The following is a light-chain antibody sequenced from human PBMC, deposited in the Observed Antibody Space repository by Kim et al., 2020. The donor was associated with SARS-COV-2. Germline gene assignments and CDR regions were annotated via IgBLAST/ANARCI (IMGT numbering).Light chain of an antibody. V-gene: IGKV3-15*01. CDR3: LQHTDWLT. Sequence: EIVMTQSPATLSVSPWERVILSCRASQSISSNLAWYQQKPGQTPRLLIYGASTRATGIPARFSGSGSGTEFTLTISSLQSEDFAVYYCLQHTDWLTFGGGTKVDIK. CDR2: GAS. J-gene: IGKJ4*01. CDR1: QSISSN.